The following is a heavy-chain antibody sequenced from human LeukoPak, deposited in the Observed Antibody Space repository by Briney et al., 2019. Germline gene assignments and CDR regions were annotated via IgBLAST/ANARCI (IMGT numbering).Heavy chain of an antibody. V-gene: IGHV3-66*01. CDR2: IYSGGST. Sequence: PGRSLRLSCAASGFTVSSNYMSWVRQAPGKGLEWVSVIYSGGSTYYADSVKGRFTISRDNSKNTLYLQMNSLRAEDTAVYYCVRDLGYCSGGSCYPDDYWGQGTLVTVSS. CDR3: VRDLGYCSGGSCYPDDY. D-gene: IGHD2-15*01. J-gene: IGHJ4*02. CDR1: GFTVSSNY.